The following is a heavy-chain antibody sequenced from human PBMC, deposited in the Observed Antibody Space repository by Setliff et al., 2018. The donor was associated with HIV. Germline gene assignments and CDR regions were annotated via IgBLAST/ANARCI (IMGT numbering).Heavy chain of an antibody. CDR3: AREDYDSSGYYH. V-gene: IGHV4-4*08. CDR1: GGSISSYY. D-gene: IGHD3-22*01. CDR2: IYTSGNT. Sequence: SETLSLTCTVSGGSISSYYWSWIRQPPGKGLEWIGYIYTSGNTNYNPSLKSRVTISIDMSKNHFSLKLSPVTAADTAVYYCAREDYDSSGYYHWGQGTLVTVSS. J-gene: IGHJ5*02.